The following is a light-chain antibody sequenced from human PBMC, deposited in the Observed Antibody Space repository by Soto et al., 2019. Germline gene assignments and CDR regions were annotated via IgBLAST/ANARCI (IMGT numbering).Light chain of an antibody. CDR2: DAS. CDR3: QQRSNWLFT. CDR1: QSVSSY. J-gene: IGKJ3*01. Sequence: EIVLTQSPATLSLSPGERATLSCRASQSVSSYLAWYQQKPGQAPRLLIYDASNRATGIPARFSGSGSGTDFTLTISRQEPEDFAVYYCQQRSNWLFTFGPGTKVDIK. V-gene: IGKV3-11*01.